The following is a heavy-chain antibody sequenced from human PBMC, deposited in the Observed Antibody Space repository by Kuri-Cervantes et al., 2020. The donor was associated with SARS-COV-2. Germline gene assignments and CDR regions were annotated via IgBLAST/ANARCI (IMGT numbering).Heavy chain of an antibody. J-gene: IGHJ4*02. V-gene: IGHV3-43*01. CDR1: GFTFEDYS. CDR2: ISWNGGDT. Sequence: GGSLRLSCAASGFTFEDYSMHWVRQAPGKALEWVSAISWNGGDTYYGDLVKGRFTISRDNSKDSLYLQMDSLRTEDTALYYCAKAETRVLEWLPLDYWGQGTVVTVYS. CDR3: AKAETRVLEWLPLDY. D-gene: IGHD3-3*01.